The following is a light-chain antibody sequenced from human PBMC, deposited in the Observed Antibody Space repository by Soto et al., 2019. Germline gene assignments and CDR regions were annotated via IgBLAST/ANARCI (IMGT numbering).Light chain of an antibody. Sequence: EIVLTQSPGTLSLSPGERATLSCRASQSVSSSYLACYQQKPGQAPRLLIYGASSRATGIPDRFSGSGSGTDFTLTISRLEPEDFEVYYCQPYGSSPPNTFGPGTQVDIK. J-gene: IGKJ3*01. CDR2: GAS. V-gene: IGKV3-20*01. CDR1: QSVSSSY. CDR3: QPYGSSPPNT.